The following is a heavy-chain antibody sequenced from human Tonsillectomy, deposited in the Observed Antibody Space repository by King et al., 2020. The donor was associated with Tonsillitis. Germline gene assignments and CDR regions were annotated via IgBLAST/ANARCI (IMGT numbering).Heavy chain of an antibody. CDR1: GFSLSTSGVG. J-gene: IGHJ4*02. CDR3: AHISSGWTHFDY. Sequence: LKESGPTLVKPPQTLTLTCTFSGFSLSTSGVGVGWIRQPPGKALEWLALIYWNDDKRYSPSLKSRLTITKDTSKNQVVLTMTNMDPVDTATYYCAHISSGWTHFDYWGQGTLVTVSS. V-gene: IGHV2-5*01. CDR2: IYWNDDK. D-gene: IGHD6-19*01.